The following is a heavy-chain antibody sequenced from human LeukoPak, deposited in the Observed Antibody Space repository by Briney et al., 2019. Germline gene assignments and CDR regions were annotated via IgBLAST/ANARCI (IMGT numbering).Heavy chain of an antibody. CDR1: GYTFTGYY. J-gene: IGHJ3*02. V-gene: IGHV1-2*06. Sequence: ASVKVSCKASGYTFTGYYMHWVRQAPGQGLEWMGRINPNSGGTNYAQKFQGRVTMTRDTSISTAYMELSRLRSDDTAVYYCASFRDIVVVPAAIESFYIWGQGTMVTVSS. D-gene: IGHD2-2*01. CDR3: ASFRDIVVVPAAIESFYI. CDR2: INPNSGGT.